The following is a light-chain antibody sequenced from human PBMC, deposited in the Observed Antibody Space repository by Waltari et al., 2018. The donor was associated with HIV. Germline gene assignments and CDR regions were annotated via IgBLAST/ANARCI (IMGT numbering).Light chain of an antibody. Sequence: QSALTQPASVSGSPGQLITIPCTGTSSDIGGYNYVSLYQHHPGKAPKLMIYEVSNRPSGVSNRFSGSKSGNTASLTISGLQAEDEADYYCSSYTSSNTLVFGTGTKVTVL. J-gene: IGLJ1*01. V-gene: IGLV2-14*01. CDR2: EVS. CDR3: SSYTSSNTLV. CDR1: SSDIGGYNY.